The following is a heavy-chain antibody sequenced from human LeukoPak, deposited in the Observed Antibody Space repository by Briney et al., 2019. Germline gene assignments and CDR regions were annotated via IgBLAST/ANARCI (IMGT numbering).Heavy chain of an antibody. CDR3: ARPYCSGGSCYSGYFDY. Sequence: GESLKISRKGSGYSLTNYWNGWVRQMPGKGLEWMGIIYPGDSDTRYSPSFQGQVTTSADKSINTAYLQWSSLKASDTAMYYCARPYCSGGSCYSGYFDYWGQGTLVTVSS. V-gene: IGHV5-51*01. CDR2: IYPGDSDT. J-gene: IGHJ4*02. CDR1: GYSLTNYW. D-gene: IGHD2-15*01.